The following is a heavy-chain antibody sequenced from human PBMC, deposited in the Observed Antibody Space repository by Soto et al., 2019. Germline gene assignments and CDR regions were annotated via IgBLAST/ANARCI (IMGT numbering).Heavy chain of an antibody. CDR1: GGSISSGGYY. J-gene: IGHJ6*02. V-gene: IGHV4-31*03. CDR3: ARAGDRETYYDFWSGYYRYYYYGMDV. Sequence: SETLSLTCTVSGGSISSGGYYWSWIRQHPGKGLEWIGYIYYSGSTYYNPSLKSRVTISVDTSKNQFSLKLSSVTAADTAVYYCARAGDRETYYDFWSGYYRYYYYGMDVWGQGTTVTVSS. D-gene: IGHD3-3*01. CDR2: IYYSGST.